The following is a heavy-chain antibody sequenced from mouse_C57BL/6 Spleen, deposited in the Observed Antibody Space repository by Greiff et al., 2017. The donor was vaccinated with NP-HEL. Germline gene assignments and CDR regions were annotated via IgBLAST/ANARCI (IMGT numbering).Heavy chain of an antibody. J-gene: IGHJ4*01. CDR2: ISSGSSTI. V-gene: IGHV5-17*01. D-gene: IGHD2-1*01. CDR3: ARRLYGNYYAMDD. Sequence: EVHLVESGGGLVKPGGSLKLSCAASGFTFSDYGMHWVRQAPEKGLEWVAYISSGSSTIYYADTVKGRFTISRDNAKNTLFLQMTSLRSEDTAMYYCARRLYGNYYAMDDWGQGTSVTVSS. CDR1: GFTFSDYG.